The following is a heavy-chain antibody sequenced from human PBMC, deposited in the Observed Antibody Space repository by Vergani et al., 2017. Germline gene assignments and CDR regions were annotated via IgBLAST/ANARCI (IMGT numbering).Heavy chain of an antibody. CDR2: IYPGDSYT. CDR1: GYSFTSYW. CDR3: AGYITMVLGVITHPDSLDI. D-gene: IGHD3-10*01. V-gene: IGHV5-51*03. J-gene: IGHJ3*02. Sequence: EVQLVQSGAEVKKPGESLKISCKGSGYSFTSYWIGWVRLMPGKGLEWMGIIYPGDSYTRYSPSFQGQVTISAAKSISTAYLQWSSLKASDTAMYYCAGYITMVLGVITHPDSLDIWGQGTMVTVSS.